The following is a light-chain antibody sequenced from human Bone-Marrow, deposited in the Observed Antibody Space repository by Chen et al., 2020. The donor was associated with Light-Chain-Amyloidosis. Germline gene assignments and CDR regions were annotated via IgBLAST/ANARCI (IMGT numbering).Light chain of an antibody. Sequence: SYVLTQPPSVSVAPGETAIISCGGNNIGSKSAYWYQQKPGQPPLLVVYDDSDRPSGIPERFSGSNSGDTATLSITRVEAGDEADYYCQVWHTSADHVVFGGGTKLTVL. CDR2: DDS. CDR3: QVWHTSADHVV. J-gene: IGLJ2*01. CDR1: NIGSKS. V-gene: IGLV3-21*02.